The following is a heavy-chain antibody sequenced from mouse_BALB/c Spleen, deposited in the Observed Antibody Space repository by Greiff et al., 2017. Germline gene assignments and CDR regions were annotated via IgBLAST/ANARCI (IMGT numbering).Heavy chain of an antibody. V-gene: IGHV3-2*02. CDR1: GYSITSDYA. CDR2: ISYSGST. D-gene: IGHD1-2*01. CDR3: ARLGLRPFYFDY. J-gene: IGHJ2*01. Sequence: EVKLVESGPGLVKPSQSLSLTCTVTGYSITSDYAWNWIRQFPGNKLEWMGYISYSGSTSYNPSLKSRISITRDTSKNQFFLQLNSVTTEDTATYYCARLGLRPFYFDYWGQGTTLTVSS.